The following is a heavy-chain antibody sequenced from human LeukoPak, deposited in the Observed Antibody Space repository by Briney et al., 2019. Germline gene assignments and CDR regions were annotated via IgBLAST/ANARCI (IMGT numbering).Heavy chain of an antibody. CDR3: ARGYPIAMVRGVIQTYYYYCMDV. V-gene: IGHV4-34*01. CDR2: INHSGST. CDR1: GGSFSGYY. J-gene: IGHJ6*02. D-gene: IGHD3-10*01. Sequence: SETLSLTCAVSGGSFSGYYWSWIRQPPGKGLEWIGEINHSGSTNYNPSPKSRVTILVDTSKNQFSLKLSSVTAADAAVYYCARGYPIAMVRGVIQTYYYYCMDVWGQGTTVTVSS.